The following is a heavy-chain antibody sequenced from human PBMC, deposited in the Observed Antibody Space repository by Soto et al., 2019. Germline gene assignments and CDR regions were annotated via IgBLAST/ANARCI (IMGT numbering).Heavy chain of an antibody. CDR2: INHSGST. CDR3: ARGGRNCSGGSCYRYFDY. CDR1: GGSFSGYY. D-gene: IGHD2-15*01. Sequence: SETLSLTCAVYGGSFSGYYWSWIRQPPGKGLEWIGEINHSGSTNYNPSLKSRVTISVDTSKNQFSLKLSSVTAADTAVYYCARGGRNCSGGSCYRYFDYWGQGTLVTVSS. J-gene: IGHJ4*02. V-gene: IGHV4-34*01.